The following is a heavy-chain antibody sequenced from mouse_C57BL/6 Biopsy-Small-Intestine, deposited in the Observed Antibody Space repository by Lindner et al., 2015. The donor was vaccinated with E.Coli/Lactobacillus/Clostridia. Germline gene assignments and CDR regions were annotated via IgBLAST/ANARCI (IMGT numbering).Heavy chain of an antibody. CDR2: IYPGSGNT. CDR3: ARGDYDWFAY. V-gene: IGHV1-66*01. CDR1: GYSFTSYY. D-gene: IGHD2-4*01. Sequence: VQLQESGPELVKPGASVKISCKASGYSFTSYYIHWVKQRPGQGLEWIGWIYPGSGNTKYNENFKGKATLTADTSSSTAYMQLNSLTSEDSAVYYCARGDYDWFAYWGQGILVTVSA. J-gene: IGHJ3*01.